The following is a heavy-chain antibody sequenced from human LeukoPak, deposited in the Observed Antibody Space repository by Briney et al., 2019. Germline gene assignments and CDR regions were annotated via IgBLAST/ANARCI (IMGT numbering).Heavy chain of an antibody. V-gene: IGHV6-1*01. CDR1: GDSVSTSTAD. CDR2: AYYRSKWYL. J-gene: IGHJ4*02. Sequence: SQTLSLTCAISGDSVSTSTADWTWIRQSPSRGLEWLGRAYYRSKWYLDYAGSVQGRIIINPDTSNNQVSLQLHSATPEDTAVYYCARDPTRQDFFDYWGQGTLVTVSS. CDR3: ARDPTRQDFFDY.